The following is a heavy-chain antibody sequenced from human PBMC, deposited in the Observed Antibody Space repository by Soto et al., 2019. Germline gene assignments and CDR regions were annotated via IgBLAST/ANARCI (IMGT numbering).Heavy chain of an antibody. CDR3: ARDRWGYVSGAFDY. CDR1: GFTFSNV. Sequence: QVQLVESGGGVVQPGRSLRLSCAASGFTFSNVMHWVRQAPGKGLEWVAVISYDGSQKFHADSVKGRFTISRDNSKNTVYLHMNSLRSEDTAVYYCARDRWGYVSGAFDYWGQGTQVTVPS. CDR2: ISYDGSQK. V-gene: IGHV3-30*04. D-gene: IGHD3-10*01. J-gene: IGHJ4*02.